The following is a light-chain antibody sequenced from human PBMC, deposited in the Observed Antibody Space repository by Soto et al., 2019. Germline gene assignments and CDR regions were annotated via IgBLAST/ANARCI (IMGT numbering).Light chain of an antibody. CDR2: DAS. CDR3: QQYNSYSWT. CDR1: QSISSW. V-gene: IGKV1-5*01. Sequence: QLTQSPSSLSGSVVDRVTITCRASQSISSWMAWYQQKPGKAPKLLIYDASTLESGVPSRFSGSRSGTEFTLTISSLQPDDFATYYCQQYNSYSWTVGQGTKVE. J-gene: IGKJ1*01.